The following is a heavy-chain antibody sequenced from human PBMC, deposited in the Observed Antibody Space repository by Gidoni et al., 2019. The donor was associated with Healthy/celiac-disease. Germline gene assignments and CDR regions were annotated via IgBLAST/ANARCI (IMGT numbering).Heavy chain of an antibody. J-gene: IGHJ5*02. V-gene: IGHV4-39*01. CDR1: GGSISSSSYY. D-gene: IGHD6-6*01. CDR2: IYYSGST. Sequence: QLQLQESGPGLVKPSETLSLTCTVSGGSISSSSYYWGWIRQPPGKGLEWIGSIYYSGSTYYNPSLKSRVTISVDTSKNQFSLKLSSVTAADTAVYYCARLQLAPSSWFDPWGQGTLVTVSS. CDR3: ARLQLAPSSWFDP.